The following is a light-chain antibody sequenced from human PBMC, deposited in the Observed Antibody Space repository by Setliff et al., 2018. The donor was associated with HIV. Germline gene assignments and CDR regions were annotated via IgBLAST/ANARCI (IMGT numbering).Light chain of an antibody. CDR1: SSDVGGYNY. Sequence: QSVLTQPRSVSGSPGQSVTISCTRTSSDVGGYNYVSWYQQHPGKAPKLMIYDVSKRPSVVPDRFSGSKSGNQAALTTSGLQAEDEADYYCCSYAGSYTFYVFGTGTKVTVL. CDR2: DVS. J-gene: IGLJ1*01. CDR3: CSYAGSYTFYV. V-gene: IGLV2-11*02.